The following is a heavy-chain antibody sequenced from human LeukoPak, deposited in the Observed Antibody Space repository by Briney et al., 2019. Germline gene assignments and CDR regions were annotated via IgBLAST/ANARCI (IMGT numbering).Heavy chain of an antibody. CDR2: IKQDGSEI. Sequence: PGGSLRLSCAAPQFSFSGHWMNWVRQAPGKGLEWVAIIKQDGSEIRYVDSVKGRFTISRDNTKSVLYLQMNSLRAEDTAVYYCAGGSGWLPGYWGQGTLVSVSS. V-gene: IGHV3-7*01. CDR3: AGGSGWLPGY. CDR1: QFSFSGHW. D-gene: IGHD6-19*01. J-gene: IGHJ4*02.